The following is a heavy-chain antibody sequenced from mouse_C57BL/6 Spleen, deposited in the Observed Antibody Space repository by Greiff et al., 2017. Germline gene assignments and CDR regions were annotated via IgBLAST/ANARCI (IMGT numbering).Heavy chain of an antibody. CDR1: GYTFTSYW. CDR3: ARGELGRFAY. Sequence: QVQLQQSGAELVKPGASVKLSCKASGYTFTSYWMQWVKQRPGQGLEWIGEIDPSDSYTNYNQKFKGKATLTVDTSSSTAYMQLSSLTSEDSAVYYCARGELGRFAYWGQGTLVTVSA. D-gene: IGHD4-1*01. J-gene: IGHJ3*01. CDR2: IDPSDSYT. V-gene: IGHV1-50*01.